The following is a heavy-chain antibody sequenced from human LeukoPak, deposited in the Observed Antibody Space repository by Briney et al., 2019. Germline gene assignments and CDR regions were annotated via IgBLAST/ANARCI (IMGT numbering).Heavy chain of an antibody. D-gene: IGHD1-1*01. V-gene: IGHV1-18*01. CDR2: ISAYNGNT. CDR1: GGTFISYA. J-gene: IGHJ6*04. CDR3: ARTTGTTINYGMDV. Sequence: GASVKVSCKASGGTFISYAISWVRQAPGQGLEWMGWISAYNGNTNYAQKLQGRVTMTTDTSTSTAYMELRSLRSDDTAVYYCARTTGTTINYGMDVWGKGTTVTVSS.